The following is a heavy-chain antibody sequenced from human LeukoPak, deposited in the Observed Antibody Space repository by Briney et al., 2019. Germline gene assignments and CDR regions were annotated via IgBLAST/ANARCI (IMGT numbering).Heavy chain of an antibody. CDR2: ISYDGSNK. J-gene: IGHJ4*02. CDR1: GFTFSSYA. D-gene: IGHD7-27*01. Sequence: GRSLRLSCAASGFTFSSYAMHWVRQAPGKGLEWVAVISYDGSNKYYADSVKGRFTISRDNSKNTLYLQMNSLRAEDTAVYYCARDPLSGALAYYFDYWGQGTLVTVSS. CDR3: ARDPLSGALAYYFDY. V-gene: IGHV3-30-3*01.